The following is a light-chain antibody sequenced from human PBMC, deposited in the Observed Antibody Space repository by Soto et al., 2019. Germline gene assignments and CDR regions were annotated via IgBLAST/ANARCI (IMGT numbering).Light chain of an antibody. CDR3: SSYASSSTS. CDR1: SSDVGGYNY. CDR2: EVS. Sequence: QSVLTQPASGSGSPGQSITISCTGTSSDVGGYNYVSWYQQHPGKAPKLMIYEVSNRPSGVSHRFSGSKSGNTASLTISGLQAEDEDDYYCSSYASSSTSFGTGTKVTVL. J-gene: IGLJ1*01. V-gene: IGLV2-14*03.